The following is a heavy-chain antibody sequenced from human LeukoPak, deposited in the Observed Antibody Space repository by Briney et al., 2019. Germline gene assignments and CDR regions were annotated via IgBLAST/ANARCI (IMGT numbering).Heavy chain of an antibody. CDR2: IYYSGNT. Sequence: SETLSLTCAVSGVSISSSYWSWIRQPPGKGLEWIGYIYYSGNTNYNPSLKSRVAMPIDTSKNQFSLKLTSVTAADTALYYCARDGSGSSADVWGKGTSVTVSS. V-gene: IGHV4-59*01. J-gene: IGHJ6*04. CDR3: ARDGSGSSADV. CDR1: GVSISSSY. D-gene: IGHD6-6*01.